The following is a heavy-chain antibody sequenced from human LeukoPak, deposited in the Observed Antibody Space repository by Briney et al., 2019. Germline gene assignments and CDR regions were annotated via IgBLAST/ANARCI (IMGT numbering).Heavy chain of an antibody. D-gene: IGHD2-15*01. CDR2: IYYSGST. Sequence: SETLSLTCTVSGGSISSSSYYWGWIRQPPGKGLEWIGSIYYSGSTYYNPSLKSRVTISVDTSKNQFSLKLISVTAADTAVYYCARVAHDLYPYYFDYWGQGTLVTVSS. CDR1: GGSISSSSYY. V-gene: IGHV4-39*07. J-gene: IGHJ4*02. CDR3: ARVAHDLYPYYFDY.